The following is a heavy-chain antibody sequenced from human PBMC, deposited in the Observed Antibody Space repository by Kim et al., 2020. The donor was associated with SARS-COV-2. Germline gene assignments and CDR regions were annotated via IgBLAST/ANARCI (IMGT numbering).Heavy chain of an antibody. CDR1: GYTFTSYY. CDR2: INPSGGST. Sequence: ASVKVSCKASGYTFTSYYMHWVRQAPGQGLEWMGIINPSGGSTSYAQKFQGRVTMTRDTSTSTVYMELSSLRSEDTAVYYCARGASMVATAIHYYYGMDVWGQGTTVTVSS. CDR3: ARGASMVATAIHYYYGMDV. J-gene: IGHJ6*02. D-gene: IGHD5-12*01. V-gene: IGHV1-46*01.